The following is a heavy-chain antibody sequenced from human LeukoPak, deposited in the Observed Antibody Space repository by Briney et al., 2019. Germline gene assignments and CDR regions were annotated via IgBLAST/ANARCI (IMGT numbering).Heavy chain of an antibody. CDR2: IWYDGSNK. V-gene: IGHV3-33*01. J-gene: IGHJ4*02. D-gene: IGHD4-17*01. CDR1: GFTFSSYC. CDR3: ASDYGDYGDY. Sequence: GGALRLSCAASGFTFSSYCMHWGRQAPGKGVEWVAVIWYDGSNKYYADSVKGRFTISRDNSKNTLYLQMNSLRAEDTAVYYCASDYGDYGDYWGQGTLVTVSS.